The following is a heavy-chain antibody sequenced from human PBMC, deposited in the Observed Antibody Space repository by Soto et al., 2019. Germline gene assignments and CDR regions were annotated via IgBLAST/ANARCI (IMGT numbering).Heavy chain of an antibody. CDR1: GFTFSNAW. Sequence: GGSLRLSCAASGFTFSNAWMSWVRQAPGKGLEWVGRIKSKTDGGTTDYAAPVKGRFTISRDDSKNTLYLQMNSLKTEDTAVYYCTTELEPTYYDFWSGHYFDPWGQGTLVTVSS. CDR3: TTELEPTYYDFWSGHYFDP. D-gene: IGHD3-3*01. CDR2: IKSKTDGGTT. V-gene: IGHV3-15*01. J-gene: IGHJ5*02.